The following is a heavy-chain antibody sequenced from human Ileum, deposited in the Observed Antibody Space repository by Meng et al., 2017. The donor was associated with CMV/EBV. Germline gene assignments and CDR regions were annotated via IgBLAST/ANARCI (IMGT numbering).Heavy chain of an antibody. D-gene: IGHD2-2*01. CDR1: AYTFTGYY. V-gene: IGHV1-2*02. CDR2: INPNSGGT. CDR3: ARDKFAVVPSAIATNWFDP. Sequence: ASVQISCKASAYTFTGYYMNWVRHATGQGLEWMGWINPNSGGTNYAKKFEGRVTMTRYTSISTAYMELSRLRSDDTAVYYFARDKFAVVPSAIATNWFDPWGQGTLVTVSS. J-gene: IGHJ5*02.